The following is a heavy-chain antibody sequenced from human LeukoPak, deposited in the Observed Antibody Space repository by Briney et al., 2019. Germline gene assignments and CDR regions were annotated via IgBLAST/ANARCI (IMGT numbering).Heavy chain of an antibody. D-gene: IGHD5-12*01. Sequence: TGGSLRLSCAASGFTFRSYWMSWVRQAPGKRLEWVANINQGGSVKYYVDSVKGRFTISRDDAKNSLYVQMNSLRDEDTAVYYCARVGYSGWNLEYWGQGTLVTVSS. CDR3: ARVGYSGWNLEY. CDR1: GFTFRSYW. CDR2: INQGGSVK. V-gene: IGHV3-7*01. J-gene: IGHJ4*02.